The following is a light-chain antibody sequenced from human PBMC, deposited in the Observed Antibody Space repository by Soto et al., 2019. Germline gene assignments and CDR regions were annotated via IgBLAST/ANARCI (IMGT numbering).Light chain of an antibody. V-gene: IGKV3-20*01. CDR1: QSVSSSF. CDR3: QQYDSSPPIT. CDR2: GAS. Sequence: EIVLTQSPGTLSLSPGERATLSCRASQSVSSSFLAWYQQKPGQAPRLLIYGASSRATGIPDRFSGSGSGTDFTLTIRRLEPEDFAVYYCQQYDSSPPITFGQGTRLDIK. J-gene: IGKJ5*01.